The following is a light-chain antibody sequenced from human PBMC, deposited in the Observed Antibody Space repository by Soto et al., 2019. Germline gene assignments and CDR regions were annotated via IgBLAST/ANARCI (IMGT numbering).Light chain of an antibody. CDR1: SSNLGSRA. CDR3: SSYAGSSNV. J-gene: IGLJ1*01. V-gene: IGLV1-44*01. CDR2: ANS. Sequence: QSVLTQPPSASGTPGQRVTISCSGSSSNLGSRAVSWYQQVPGTAPKLLIYANSQRPSGVPDRFSASKSGTSASLAISGLRSEDETDYYCSSYAGSSNVFGTGTKVTVL.